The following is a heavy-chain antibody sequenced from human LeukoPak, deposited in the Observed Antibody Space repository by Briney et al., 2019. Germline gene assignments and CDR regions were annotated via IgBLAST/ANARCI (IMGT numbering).Heavy chain of an antibody. CDR1: GFTFRGYG. CDR2: ISYDGRDK. J-gene: IGHJ6*04. CDR3: AKDQFRPMVRGVITYYYHGMDV. V-gene: IGHV3-30*18. Sequence: AGGSLRLSCAASGFTFRGYGMHWVRQAPGKGLEWVAVISYDGRDKYYADSVKGRFTVSRDNSRNTLLLQMNSLRAEDTAVYYCAKDQFRPMVRGVITYYYHGMDVWGKGTTVTVSS. D-gene: IGHD3-10*01.